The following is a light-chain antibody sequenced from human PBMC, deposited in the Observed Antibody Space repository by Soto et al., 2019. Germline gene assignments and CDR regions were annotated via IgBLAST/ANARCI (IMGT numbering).Light chain of an antibody. CDR3: AAWDDSLSGPVV. CDR2: SNN. Sequence: QSVLTQPPSASGTPGQRVTISCSGSSSNIGSNYVYWYQQLPGTAPKLLIYSNNQRPSGVPDRFSGSKSGTSASLAISGLRSEDEADYYGAAWDDSLSGPVVFGGGTKLTVL. V-gene: IGLV1-47*02. CDR1: SSNIGSNY. J-gene: IGLJ2*01.